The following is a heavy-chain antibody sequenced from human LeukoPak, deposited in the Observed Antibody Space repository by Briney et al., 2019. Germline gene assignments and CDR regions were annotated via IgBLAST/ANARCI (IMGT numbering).Heavy chain of an antibody. CDR3: AKDRCDY. V-gene: IGHV3-30*18. J-gene: IGHJ4*02. CDR2: ISYDGSNK. CDR1: GITFSSYV. Sequence: PGRSLRLSCAASGITFSSYVMHWVRQAPGKGLEWVAVISYDGSNKYYADSVKGRFTISRDNSKNTLYLQMNSLRAEDTAVYYCAKDRCDYWGQGTLVTVSS.